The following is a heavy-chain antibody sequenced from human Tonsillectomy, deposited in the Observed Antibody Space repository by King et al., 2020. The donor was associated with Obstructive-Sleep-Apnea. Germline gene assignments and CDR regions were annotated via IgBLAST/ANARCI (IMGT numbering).Heavy chain of an antibody. V-gene: IGHV3-7*04. CDR3: VRARGDCPDGFCYDFFDI. CDR1: GFTFKNDW. D-gene: IGHD2-8*01. CDR2: IKRDGSAT. Sequence: VQLVESGGGLVQPGGSLRLSCAASGFTFKNDWMTWVRQAPGKGLEWVANIKRDGSATNYMDFLKGRFTISRNNAKNSLYLQMNSLRAEDTAIYYCVRARGDCPDGFCYDFFDIWGQGTVVIVSS. J-gene: IGHJ3*02.